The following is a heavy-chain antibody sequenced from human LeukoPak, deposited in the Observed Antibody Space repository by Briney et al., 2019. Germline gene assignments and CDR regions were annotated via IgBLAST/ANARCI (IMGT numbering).Heavy chain of an antibody. J-gene: IGHJ6*03. V-gene: IGHV1-46*01. D-gene: IGHD5-12*01. CDR2: INPSGGST. CDR1: GYTFTSYY. Sequence: ASVKVSCKASGYTFTSYYMHWVRQAPGQGLEWMGIINPSGGSTSYAQKFQGRVTMTRDMSTSTVYMELSSLRSEDTAVYYCARAGGYSGYDLNYYYMDVWGKGTTVTVSS. CDR3: ARAGGYSGYDLNYYYMDV.